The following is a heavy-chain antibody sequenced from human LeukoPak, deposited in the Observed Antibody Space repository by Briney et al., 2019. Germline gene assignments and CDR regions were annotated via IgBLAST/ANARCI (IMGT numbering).Heavy chain of an antibody. CDR1: GFTFSSYA. D-gene: IGHD6-19*01. Sequence: GRSLRLSCAASGFTFSSYATDSVRQAPGRGLGWVAVISYEGSNKYYAHSVKGRFTISRDNSKNTLYLQMNSLRAEDTAVYFCARAVSSGWYDFDYWGQGNLVTVSS. CDR3: ARAVSSGWYDFDY. J-gene: IGHJ4*02. CDR2: ISYEGSNK. V-gene: IGHV3-30*04.